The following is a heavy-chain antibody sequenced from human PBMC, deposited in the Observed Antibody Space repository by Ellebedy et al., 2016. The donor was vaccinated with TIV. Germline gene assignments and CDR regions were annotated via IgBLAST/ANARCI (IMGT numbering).Heavy chain of an antibody. D-gene: IGHD5-12*01. CDR3: ARDRIYSGNGSDYYGMDV. V-gene: IGHV3-74*01. CDR1: GFMFSSHW. Sequence: GGSLRLXXAASGFMFSSHWMHWVRHAPGKGLVWVSRINNDGSSRSYADSVKGRFTISRDNAKKTLYLQMNSLRAEDTAVYYCARDRIYSGNGSDYYGMDVWGQGTTVTVSS. CDR2: INNDGSSR. J-gene: IGHJ6*02.